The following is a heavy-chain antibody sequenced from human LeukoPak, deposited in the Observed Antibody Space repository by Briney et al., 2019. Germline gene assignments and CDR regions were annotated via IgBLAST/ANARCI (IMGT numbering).Heavy chain of an antibody. Sequence: SETLSLTCTVSGGSISSYHWSWIRQPPGKGLEWIGYIYYSGSTNYNPSLKSRVTISVDTSKNQFSLKLSSVTAADTAVYYCARQRDYYDSSGYYSRIFDYWGQGTLVTVSS. CDR2: IYYSGST. V-gene: IGHV4-59*01. CDR1: GGSISSYH. J-gene: IGHJ4*02. CDR3: ARQRDYYDSSGYYSRIFDY. D-gene: IGHD3-22*01.